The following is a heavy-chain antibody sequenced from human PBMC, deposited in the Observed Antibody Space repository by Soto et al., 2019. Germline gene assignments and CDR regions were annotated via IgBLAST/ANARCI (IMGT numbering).Heavy chain of an antibody. Sequence: QLQLQESGPGLVKPSETLSLTCTVSGGSISSSSYYWGWIRQPPGKGLEWIGSIYYSGSTYYNPSLKSRVTISVDTSKNQFSLKLSSVTAADTAVYYCARLGGIVLLWFDPWGQGTLVTVSS. CDR2: IYYSGST. D-gene: IGHD2-21*01. CDR3: ARLGGIVLLWFDP. V-gene: IGHV4-39*01. J-gene: IGHJ5*02. CDR1: GGSISSSSYY.